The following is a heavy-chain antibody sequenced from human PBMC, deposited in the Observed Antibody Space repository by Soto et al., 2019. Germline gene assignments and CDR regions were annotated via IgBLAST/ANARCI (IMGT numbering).Heavy chain of an antibody. CDR3: ARESEDLTSNFDY. V-gene: IGHV3-21*06. CDR1: GFTFSSYW. J-gene: IGHJ4*02. Sequence: GGSLRLSCAASGFTFSSYWMNWVRQAPGKGLEWVSSISSTTNYIYYGDSMKGRFTISRDNAKNSLYLEMNSLRAEDTAVYYCARESEDLTSNFDYWGQGTLVTVSS. CDR2: ISSTTNYI.